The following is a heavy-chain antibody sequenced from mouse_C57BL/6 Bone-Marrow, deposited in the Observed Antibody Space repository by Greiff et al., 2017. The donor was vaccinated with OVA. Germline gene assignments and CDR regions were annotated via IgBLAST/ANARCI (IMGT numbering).Heavy chain of an antibody. Sequence: EVKLMESGEGLVKPGGSLKLSCAASGFTLSSYAMSWVRQTPEKRLEWVAYISSGGDYIYYADTVKGRFTISRDNARNTLYLQMSSLKSEDTAMYYCTRGYYYAMDYWGQGTSVTVSS. J-gene: IGHJ4*01. CDR1: GFTLSSYA. CDR2: ISSGGDYI. CDR3: TRGYYYAMDY. V-gene: IGHV5-9-1*02.